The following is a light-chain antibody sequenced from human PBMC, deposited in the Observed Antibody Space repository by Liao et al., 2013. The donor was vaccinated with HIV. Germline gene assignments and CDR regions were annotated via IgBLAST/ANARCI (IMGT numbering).Light chain of an antibody. CDR2: QDR. CDR1: KLEDKF. Sequence: SYELTQPPSMSVSPGQTASITCSGDKLEDKFVCWFQQKPGQSPVLVIYQDRRRPSGIPERFSGSNSGSTATLTISGTQAMDEADYYCQVWDSSSDHPAFGGGTKVTVL. CDR3: QVWDSSSDHPA. J-gene: IGLJ1*01. V-gene: IGLV3-1*01.